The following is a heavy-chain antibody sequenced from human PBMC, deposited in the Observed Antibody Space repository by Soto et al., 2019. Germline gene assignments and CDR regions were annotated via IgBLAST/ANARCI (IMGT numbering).Heavy chain of an antibody. V-gene: IGHV1-8*01. D-gene: IGHD6-13*01. CDR2: MNPNSGNT. Sequence: ASVKVSCKASGYTFTTYDINWVRQATGQGLEWMGWMNPNSGNTGYAQKFQGRVTMTRDTSKTTAYMELSSLRSEDTAVYYCARSSSRYPMDVWGKGTTVTVSS. CDR1: GYTFTTYD. J-gene: IGHJ6*03. CDR3: ARSSSRYPMDV.